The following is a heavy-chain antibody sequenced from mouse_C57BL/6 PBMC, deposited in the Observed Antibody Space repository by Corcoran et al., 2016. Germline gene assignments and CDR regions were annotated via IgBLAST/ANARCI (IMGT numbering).Heavy chain of an antibody. Sequence: QIQLVQSGPELKKPGETVKISCKASGYTFTTYGMSWVKQAPGKGLKWMGWINTYSGVPTYADDFKGRFAFSLETSASTAYLQINNLKNEDTATYCCARAGDYDDAMDYCGQGTSVTVSS. J-gene: IGHJ4*01. V-gene: IGHV9-3*01. CDR2: INTYSGVP. CDR3: ARAGDYDDAMDY. CDR1: GYTFTTYG. D-gene: IGHD2-4*01.